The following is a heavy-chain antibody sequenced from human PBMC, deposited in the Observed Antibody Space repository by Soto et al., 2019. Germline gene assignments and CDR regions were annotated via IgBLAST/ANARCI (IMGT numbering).Heavy chain of an antibody. CDR1: GYTLTELS. Sequence: GASVKVSCKVSGYTLTELSMHWLRQSPGKGLEWMGGFDPEDGETIYAQKFQGRVTMTEDTSTDTAYMELSSLRSEDTAVYYCATVPGGVRGNNWFDPWGQGTLVTVSS. V-gene: IGHV1-24*01. CDR3: ATVPGGVRGNNWFDP. J-gene: IGHJ5*02. D-gene: IGHD3-10*01. CDR2: FDPEDGET.